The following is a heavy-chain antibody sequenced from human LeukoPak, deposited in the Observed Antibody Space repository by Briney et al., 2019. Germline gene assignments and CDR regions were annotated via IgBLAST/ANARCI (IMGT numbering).Heavy chain of an antibody. CDR3: AKAGYGSGSYLRYYYYGMDV. CDR1: GLSLNTSGVG. Sequence: ESGPTLVKPTQTLTLTCTLSGLSLNTSGVGVGWIRQPPGKALEWLALIYWDDDKSSNPSLKTRLTITKDTSKNQVVLTVTNMDPVDTATYYCAKAGYGSGSYLRYYYYGMDVWGQGTTVTVSS. J-gene: IGHJ6*02. CDR2: IYWDDDK. D-gene: IGHD3-10*01. V-gene: IGHV2-5*02.